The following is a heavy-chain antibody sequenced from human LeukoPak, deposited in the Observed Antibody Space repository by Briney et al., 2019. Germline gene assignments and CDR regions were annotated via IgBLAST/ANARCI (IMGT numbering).Heavy chain of an antibody. J-gene: IGHJ3*02. CDR2: ISYDGSNK. Sequence: GGSLRLSCAASGFTFSSYAMHWVRQAPGKGLEWVAVISYDGSNKYYADSVKGRFTTSRDNSKNTLYLQMNSLRAEDTAVYYCARGPSLYCSSTSCPEAFDIWGQGTMVTVSS. CDR1: GFTFSSYA. D-gene: IGHD2-2*01. CDR3: ARGPSLYCSSTSCPEAFDI. V-gene: IGHV3-30-3*01.